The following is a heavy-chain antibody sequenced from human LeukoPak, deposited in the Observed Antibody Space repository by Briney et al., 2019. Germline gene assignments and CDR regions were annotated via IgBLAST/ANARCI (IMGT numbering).Heavy chain of an antibody. CDR1: GGSISSSSYY. CDR2: IYTSGST. V-gene: IGHV4-61*02. Sequence: SETLSLTCTVSGGSISSSSYYWSWIRQPAGKGLEWIGRIYTSGSTNYNPSLKSRVTISVDTSKNQFSLKLSSVTAADTAVYYCAREYYDFWSGYYDYWGQGTLVTVSS. J-gene: IGHJ4*02. CDR3: AREYYDFWSGYYDY. D-gene: IGHD3-3*01.